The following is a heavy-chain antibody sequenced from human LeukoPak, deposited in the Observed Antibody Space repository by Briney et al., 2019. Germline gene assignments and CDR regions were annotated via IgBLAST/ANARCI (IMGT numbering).Heavy chain of an antibody. CDR3: ARAEVRGAINWFDP. CDR2: INLNSGGT. Sequence: ASVKVSCKASGYTFTGYYMHWVRQAPGQGLEWMGWINLNSGGTNYAQKFQGRVTMTRDTSISTAYMELSRLRSDDTAVYYCARAEVRGAINWFDPWGQGTLVTVSS. J-gene: IGHJ5*02. V-gene: IGHV1-2*02. D-gene: IGHD3-10*01. CDR1: GYTFTGYY.